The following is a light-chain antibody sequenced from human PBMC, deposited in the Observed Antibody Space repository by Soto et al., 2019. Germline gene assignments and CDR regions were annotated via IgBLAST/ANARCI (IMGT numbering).Light chain of an antibody. CDR3: SSYTSSSPL. J-gene: IGLJ1*01. V-gene: IGLV2-14*01. Sequence: QSALTQPASVSGSPGQSITISCTGTSSDVGGYNYVSWYQQHPGKAPKLMIYEVSNRPSGVSNRFSGSKSGNTASLTISGRQADDEADYYCSSYTSSSPLFGTGTKLTVL. CDR2: EVS. CDR1: SSDVGGYNY.